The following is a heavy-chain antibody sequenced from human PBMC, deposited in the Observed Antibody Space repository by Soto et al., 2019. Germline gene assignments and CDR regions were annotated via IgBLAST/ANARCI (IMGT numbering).Heavy chain of an antibody. V-gene: IGHV2-5*02. D-gene: IGHD3-10*01. J-gene: IGHJ4*02. CDR1: GFSLSTEGVA. Sequence: SGPTLVNPTQTLTLTCSFSGFSLSTEGVAVGWIRQSPGKALEWLSVIYWDDDQRSSKSLRSRLTIAKDTSKNQVVLTLTNMEPQDTGMYYCAHRDRASGGLFDYWGQ. CDR2: IYWDDDQ. CDR3: AHRDRASGGLFDY.